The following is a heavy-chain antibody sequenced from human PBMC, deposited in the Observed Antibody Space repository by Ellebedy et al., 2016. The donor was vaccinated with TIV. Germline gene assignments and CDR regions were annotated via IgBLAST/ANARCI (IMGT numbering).Heavy chain of an antibody. D-gene: IGHD5-24*01. V-gene: IGHV1-69*08. CDR2: MDPRLGTV. CDR1: GDTFSNHS. Sequence: AASVKVSCKASGDTFSNHSFNWVRQAPGQELEWMGRMDPRLGTVKYAQKFQGRVTITADKSTSTAYIELSSLRSDDTAGYYCARWDGYDEKFQGPFDRWGQGTLVTVSS. J-gene: IGHJ4*02. CDR3: ARWDGYDEKFQGPFDR.